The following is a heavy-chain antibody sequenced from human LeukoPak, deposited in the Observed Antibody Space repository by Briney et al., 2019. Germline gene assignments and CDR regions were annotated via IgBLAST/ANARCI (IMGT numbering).Heavy chain of an antibody. CDR1: GYTFKYYS. CDR2: IYPDDSDT. D-gene: IGHD2-8*01. J-gene: IGHJ3*02. Sequence: GESLKISCTGSGYTFKYYSIGWVRQMPGKGLEWMGIIYPDDSDTRYSPSFQGQVTISADKSISTAYLQWSSLKASDTAMYYCARDAGGDAFDIWGQGTMVTVSS. V-gene: IGHV5-51*01. CDR3: ARDAGGDAFDI.